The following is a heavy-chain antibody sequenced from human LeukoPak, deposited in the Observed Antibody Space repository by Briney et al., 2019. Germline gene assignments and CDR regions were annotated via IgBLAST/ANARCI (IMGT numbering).Heavy chain of an antibody. CDR3: AKVRGSNWNPFDY. V-gene: IGHV3-23*01. CDR2: ISGSGGST. Sequence: PGGSLRLSCAASGFTVSSNYMSWVRQAPGKGLEWVSVISGSGGSTYYADSVKGRSTISRDNSKNTLYLQMNSLRAEDTAVYYCAKVRGSNWNPFDYWGQGTLVTVSS. D-gene: IGHD1-20*01. CDR1: GFTVSSNY. J-gene: IGHJ4*02.